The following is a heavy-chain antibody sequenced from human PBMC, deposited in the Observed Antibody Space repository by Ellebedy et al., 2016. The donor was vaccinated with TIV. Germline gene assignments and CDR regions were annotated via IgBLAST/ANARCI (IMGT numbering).Heavy chain of an antibody. Sequence: GESLKISCAAPGVTVSSYNMNWVRQAPGKGLEWVSVLQSGGVTHYADSVKGRFTVSRDNSRNTLYLQMNSLSVEDTAVYYCTRARGGGGSADYWGQGTLVTVSS. CDR1: GVTVSSYN. CDR2: LQSGGVT. J-gene: IGHJ4*02. V-gene: IGHV3-66*01. D-gene: IGHD2-21*01. CDR3: TRARGGGGSADY.